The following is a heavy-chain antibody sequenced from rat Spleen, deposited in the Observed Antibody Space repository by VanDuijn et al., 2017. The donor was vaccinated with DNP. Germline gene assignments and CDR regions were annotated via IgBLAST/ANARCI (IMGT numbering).Heavy chain of an antibody. Sequence: QVQLKESGPGLVQPSQTLSLTCTVSGFSLTSYTVSWVRQPPGKGLEWIATMSSGGSTYYNSVLKSRLSINRDTSESQVLLKMNSLQTEDTATYYCARSPETSYIYFPWAYWGQGVTVTVSS. CDR3: ARSPETSYIYFPWAY. CDR2: MSSGGST. J-gene: IGHJ2*01. V-gene: IGHV2-6*01. CDR1: GFSLTSYT. D-gene: IGHD1-2*01.